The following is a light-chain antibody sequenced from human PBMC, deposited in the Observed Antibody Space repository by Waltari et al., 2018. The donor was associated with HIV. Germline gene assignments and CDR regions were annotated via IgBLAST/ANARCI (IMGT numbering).Light chain of an antibody. V-gene: IGLV6-57*01. Sequence: NFMLTQPHSSSASPGETVTISCTPISSRGAADFEQRYQQRPGSSPTTVIYEDDRRPSGVPDRFSGSFDSSSNSASLTISGLKTEDEADYYCQSYDSDSLVFGGGTKLTVL. CDR3: QSYDSDSLV. CDR2: EDD. J-gene: IGLJ2*01. CDR1: SSRGAADF.